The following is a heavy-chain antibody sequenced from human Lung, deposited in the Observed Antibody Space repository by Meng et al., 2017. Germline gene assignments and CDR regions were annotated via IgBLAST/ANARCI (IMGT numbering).Heavy chain of an antibody. CDR1: GGSIPSSTW. Sequence: QLQELRPGLVKPSGTLSLTFAVSGGSIPSSTWWSWVRQTPGKGLEWFGEIFHSGSTNYNPPLESRVTISVDKSKNQFSLKVYSVTAADTATYYCARFDISSSGRGDYWGQGILVTVSS. V-gene: IGHV4-4*02. D-gene: IGHD1-26*01. J-gene: IGHJ4*02. CDR3: ARFDISSSGRGDY. CDR2: IFHSGST.